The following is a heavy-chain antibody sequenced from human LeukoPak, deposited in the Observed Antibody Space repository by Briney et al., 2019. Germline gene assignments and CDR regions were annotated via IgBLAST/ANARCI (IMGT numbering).Heavy chain of an antibody. J-gene: IGHJ6*03. Sequence: GGSLRLSCAASGFTVSSNYMSWVRQAPGKGLEWVAFIRYDGTNKYYADSVKGRFTISRDNSKNTLYLQMSSLRAEDTAVYYCAKVGVPAAPPYYYYMDAWGKGTTVTVSS. CDR1: GFTVSSNY. V-gene: IGHV3-30*02. D-gene: IGHD2-2*01. CDR2: IRYDGTNK. CDR3: AKVGVPAAPPYYYYMDA.